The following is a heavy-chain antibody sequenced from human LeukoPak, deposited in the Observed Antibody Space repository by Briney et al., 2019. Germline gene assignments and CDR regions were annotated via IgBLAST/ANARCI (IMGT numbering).Heavy chain of an antibody. Sequence: SQTLSLTCTVSGGSISSGTYYWSWIRQPAGKGLEWIGRLYSSGRTGYNPSLKSRVAISVDTPRNQFSLKISSVTAADTAVYYCAREGTYGPFDYWGQGALVTVSS. CDR2: LYSSGRT. D-gene: IGHD3-10*01. V-gene: IGHV4-61*02. J-gene: IGHJ4*02. CDR1: GGSISSGTYY. CDR3: AREGTYGPFDY.